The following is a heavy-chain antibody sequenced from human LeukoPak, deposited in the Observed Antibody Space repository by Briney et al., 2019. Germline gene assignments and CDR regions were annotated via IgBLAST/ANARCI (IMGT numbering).Heavy chain of an antibody. Sequence: PGGSLRLPCAASGFTFSSYGMHWVRQAPGKGLEWVAVIWYDGSNKYYADSVKGRFTISRDNSKNTLYLQMNSLRAEDTAVYYCARDSNAGPFDYWGQGTLVTVSS. CDR3: ARDSNAGPFDY. CDR2: IWYDGSNK. V-gene: IGHV3-33*01. D-gene: IGHD1-1*01. J-gene: IGHJ4*02. CDR1: GFTFSSYG.